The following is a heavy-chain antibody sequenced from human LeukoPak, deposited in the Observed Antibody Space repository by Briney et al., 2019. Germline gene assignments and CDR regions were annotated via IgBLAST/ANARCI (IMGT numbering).Heavy chain of an antibody. CDR3: ARPQGYCSSTSCLDAFDI. Sequence: SETLSLTCIVSNYSINSGHYWGWIRQPPGKGLEWIGSIYHTGFTYSNPSLTSRLTMSIDASKNEFSLKLSSVTAADTAVYYCARPQGYCSSTSCLDAFDIWGQGTMVTVSS. CDR2: IYHTGFT. J-gene: IGHJ3*02. V-gene: IGHV4-38-2*02. CDR1: NYSINSGHY. D-gene: IGHD2-2*01.